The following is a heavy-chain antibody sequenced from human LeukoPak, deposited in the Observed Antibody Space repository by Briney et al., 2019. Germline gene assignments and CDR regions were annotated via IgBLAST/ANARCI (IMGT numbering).Heavy chain of an antibody. CDR1: GFTFNTHS. Sequence: GGSLRLSCAASGFTFNTHSMNWVRQAPGKGLEWVSDISSSGSTIYYADSVKGRFTISRDNAKNSLYLQMNSLRAEDTAVYYCARDHYTVYGSYYYHYMDVWGKGTTVTVSS. CDR3: ARDHYTVYGSYYYHYMDV. CDR2: ISSSGSTI. D-gene: IGHD3-10*01. J-gene: IGHJ6*03. V-gene: IGHV3-48*04.